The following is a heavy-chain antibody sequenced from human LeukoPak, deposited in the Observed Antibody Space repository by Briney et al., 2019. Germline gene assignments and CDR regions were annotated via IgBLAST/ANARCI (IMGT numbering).Heavy chain of an antibody. CDR1: GFTFSSYW. J-gene: IGHJ3*02. D-gene: IGHD5-18*01. V-gene: IGHV3-7*02. CDR2: IKEDGSDK. CDR3: ARSTAHAFDI. Sequence: PGGSLRLSCAASGFTFSSYWMSWVRQAPGKGLEWVAHIKEDGSDKYYVDSVKGRFTISRDNAKNSLYLQMNSLRAEDTAVYYCARSTAHAFDIWGQGTMVTVSS.